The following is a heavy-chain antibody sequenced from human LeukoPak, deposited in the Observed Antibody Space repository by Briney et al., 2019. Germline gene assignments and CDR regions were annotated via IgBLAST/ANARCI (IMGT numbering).Heavy chain of an antibody. CDR1: GGSFSGYY. CDR3: ARTFGVVITFDY. D-gene: IGHD3-3*01. V-gene: IGHV4-34*01. Sequence: PSETLSLTCAVYGGSFSGYYWSWIRQPPGKGLEWIGEINHSGSTNYNPSLKSRVTISVDTSENQFSLKLSSVTAADTAVYYCARTFGVVITFDYWGQGTLVTVSS. J-gene: IGHJ4*02. CDR2: INHSGST.